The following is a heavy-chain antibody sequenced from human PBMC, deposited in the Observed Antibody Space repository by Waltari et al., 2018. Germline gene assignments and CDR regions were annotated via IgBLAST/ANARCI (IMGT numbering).Heavy chain of an antibody. J-gene: IGHJ6*02. V-gene: IGHV1-3*01. CDR1: GSTFTRYA. CDR2: INGGNGNT. CDR3: ARDGVLLKFGDSFMDV. Sequence: QVQLVQSGAEVKKPGASVRVSCKASGSTFTRYAMHWVRPSPGQGLEWMGWINGGNGNTKYSQKFQGRVTFTRDTSAITAYMELSSLRSEDTAVYYCARDGVLLKFGDSFMDVWGQGTTVTVSS. D-gene: IGHD3-10*01.